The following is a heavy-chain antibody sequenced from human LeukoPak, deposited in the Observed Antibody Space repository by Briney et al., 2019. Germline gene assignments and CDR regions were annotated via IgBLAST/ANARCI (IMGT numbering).Heavy chain of an antibody. CDR3: ARGQEYYYDSSAYSKFDY. V-gene: IGHV3-33*08. D-gene: IGHD3-22*01. CDR1: GFTFNSYW. J-gene: IGHJ4*02. Sequence: GGSLRLSCAASGFTFNSYWMHWVRQAPGKGLEWVAAIWYDGSNKYYADSVKGRFTISRDNSKNTLYLQMNSLRAEDTALYYCARGQEYYYDSSAYSKFDYWGQGTLVTVSS. CDR2: IWYDGSNK.